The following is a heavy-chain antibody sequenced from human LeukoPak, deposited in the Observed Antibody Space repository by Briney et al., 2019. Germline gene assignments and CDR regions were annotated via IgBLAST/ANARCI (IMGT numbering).Heavy chain of an antibody. Sequence: SETLSLTCTVSGGSISSSSYYWGWIRQPPGKGLEWIGSIYYSGSTYYNPSLKSRVTISVDTSKNQFSLKLSSVTAADTAVYYCARRPSIVVVPAAIDPWGQGTLVTVSS. CDR3: ARRPSIVVVPAAIDP. CDR2: IYYSGST. J-gene: IGHJ5*02. V-gene: IGHV4-39*01. CDR1: GGSISSSSYY. D-gene: IGHD2-2*02.